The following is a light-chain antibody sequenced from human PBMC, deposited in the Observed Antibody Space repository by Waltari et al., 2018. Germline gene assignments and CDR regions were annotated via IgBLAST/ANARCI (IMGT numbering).Light chain of an antibody. CDR1: QSLRHSNGYNS. Sequence: DIVMTQSPLSLPVTPGEPASFSCRSSQSLRHSNGYNSVEWYLQKPGQSPQLLIYVGSIRASEVPDRFSGSGSGADFTLKTSRVEAEDVGVYYCMQSLQTLRTFGQGTKVEIK. V-gene: IGKV2-28*01. CDR3: MQSLQTLRT. CDR2: VGS. J-gene: IGKJ1*01.